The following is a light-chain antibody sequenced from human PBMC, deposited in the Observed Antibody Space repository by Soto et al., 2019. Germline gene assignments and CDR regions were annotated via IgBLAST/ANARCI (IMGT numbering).Light chain of an antibody. Sequence: IQLTQSPSSLSASVGDRVTITCRASQGISRYLAWYQQKPGKAPKLLIYAASTLQSGVPSRFSGSGSGTEFTLTIRSLQTEDFATYCCQQLNSYPPEWTCGQGTKVEIK. CDR2: AAS. CDR1: QGISRY. V-gene: IGKV1-9*01. J-gene: IGKJ1*01. CDR3: QQLNSYPPEWT.